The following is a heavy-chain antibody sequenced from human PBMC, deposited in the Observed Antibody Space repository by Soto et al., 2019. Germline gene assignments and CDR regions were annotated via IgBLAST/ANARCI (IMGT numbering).Heavy chain of an antibody. CDR3: ARDSIAARHYYYGMDV. J-gene: IGHJ6*02. CDR1: GFTFSSYG. D-gene: IGHD6-6*01. CDR2: IWYDGSNK. V-gene: IGHV3-33*01. Sequence: QVQLVESGGGVVQPGRSLRLSCAASGFTFSSYGMHWVRQAPGKGLEWVAVIWYDGSNKYYADSVKGRFTISRDNSKNTLYLQMNSLRAEDTAVYYCARDSIAARHYYYGMDVWGQGTTVTVSS.